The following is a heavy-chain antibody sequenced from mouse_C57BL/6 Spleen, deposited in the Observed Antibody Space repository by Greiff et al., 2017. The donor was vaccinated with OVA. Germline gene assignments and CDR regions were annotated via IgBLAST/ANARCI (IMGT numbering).Heavy chain of an antibody. CDR2: SRNKANDYTT. J-gene: IGHJ1*03. CDR3: ARDYYGSSYDWYFDV. CDR1: GFSFSAFY. V-gene: IGHV7-1*01. Sequence: EVQLLESGGGLVPSGRSLRLSCATSGFSFSAFYLSWVRHSPGTCLVLIAASRNKANDYTTEYSASVQGRFIVSRDTSQSILYLQMNALRAEDTAIYYCARDYYGSSYDWYFDVWGTGTTVTVSS. D-gene: IGHD1-1*01.